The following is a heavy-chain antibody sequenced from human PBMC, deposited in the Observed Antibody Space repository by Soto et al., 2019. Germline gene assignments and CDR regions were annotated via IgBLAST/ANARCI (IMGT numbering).Heavy chain of an antibody. J-gene: IGHJ4*02. CDR2: IYYSGST. V-gene: IGHV4-59*01. CDR1: GGSISSYY. D-gene: IGHD3-10*01. CDR3: ARVPEGDTPFDY. Sequence: SETLSLTCTVSGGSISSYYWSWIRQPPGKGLEWIGYIYYSGSTNYNPSLKSRVTISVDTSKNQFSLKLSSVTAADTAVYYCARVPEGDTPFDYWGQGTLVTVSS.